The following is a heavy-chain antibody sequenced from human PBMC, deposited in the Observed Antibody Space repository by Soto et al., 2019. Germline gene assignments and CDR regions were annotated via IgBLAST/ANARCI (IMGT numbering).Heavy chain of an antibody. CDR3: ARDGDSSGYPRVNFDY. J-gene: IGHJ4*02. Sequence: PSETLSLTCTVSGGSVSSGSYYWSWIRQPPGKGLEWIGYIYYSGSTNYNPSLKSRVTISVDTSKNQFSLKLSSVTAADTAVYYCARDGDSSGYPRVNFDYWGKGTLVSLSS. V-gene: IGHV4-61*01. CDR1: GGSVSSGSYY. CDR2: IYYSGST. D-gene: IGHD3-22*01.